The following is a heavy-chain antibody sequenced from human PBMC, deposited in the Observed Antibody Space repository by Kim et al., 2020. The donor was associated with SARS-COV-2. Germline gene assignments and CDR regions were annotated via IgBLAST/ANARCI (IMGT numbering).Heavy chain of an antibody. CDR1: GFTFSSYS. CDR2: ISSSSSYI. Sequence: GGSLRLSCAASGFTFSSYSMNWVRQAPGKGLEWVSSISSSSSYIYYADSVKGRFTISRDNAKNLLYLQMNSLRAEDTAVYYCARVGIAAAGTSRWYFDLWGRGTLVTVSS. CDR3: ARVGIAAAGTSRWYFDL. D-gene: IGHD6-13*01. J-gene: IGHJ2*01. V-gene: IGHV3-21*01.